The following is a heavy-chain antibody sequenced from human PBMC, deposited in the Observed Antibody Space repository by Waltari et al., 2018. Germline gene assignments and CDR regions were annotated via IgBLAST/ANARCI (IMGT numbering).Heavy chain of an antibody. CDR3: ATPPILRFLEWLSPVGYFDL. D-gene: IGHD3-3*01. CDR2: INAGNGNT. Sequence: QVQLVQSGAEVKKPGASVKVSCKASGYTFTSYAMHWVRQAPGQRLEWMGWINAGNGNTKYSQKFQGRVTITRDTSASTAYMELSSLRSEDTAVYYCATPPILRFLEWLSPVGYFDLWGRGTLVTVSS. V-gene: IGHV1-3*01. J-gene: IGHJ2*01. CDR1: GYTFTSYA.